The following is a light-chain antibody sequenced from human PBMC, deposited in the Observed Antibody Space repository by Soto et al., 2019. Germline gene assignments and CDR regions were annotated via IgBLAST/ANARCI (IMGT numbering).Light chain of an antibody. CDR3: QQYEDYPLT. CDR1: QSISSW. Sequence: DIQMTQSPSTLSASVGDRVTITCRASQSISSWLAWYQQKPGKAPKFLIHMASSLESGVPSRFSGSGSGTEFTLTISSLQPDDFATYYCQQYEDYPLTFGEGTKVELK. V-gene: IGKV1-5*03. CDR2: MAS. J-gene: IGKJ4*01.